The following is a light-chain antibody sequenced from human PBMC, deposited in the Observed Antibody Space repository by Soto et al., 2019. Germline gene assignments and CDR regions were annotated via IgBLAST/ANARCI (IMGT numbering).Light chain of an antibody. CDR1: QSISTY. CDR2: DAS. CDR3: QQYGSSPRT. J-gene: IGKJ1*01. Sequence: EILLTQSPVPLSLSPGQRATLSCRASQSISTYLAWYQVKPGQAPRLLIYDASSRATGVPARFSGSGSGTDFSLTISSLQSEDVALYYCQQYGSSPRTLGQGTKVDIK. V-gene: IGKV3-11*01.